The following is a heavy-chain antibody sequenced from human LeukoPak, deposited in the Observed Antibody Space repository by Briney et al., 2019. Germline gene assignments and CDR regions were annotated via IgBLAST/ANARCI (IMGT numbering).Heavy chain of an antibody. D-gene: IGHD6-19*01. CDR2: IRYDGSNK. V-gene: IGHV3-30*02. CDR1: GFTFSSYG. Sequence: GGSLRLSCAASGFTFSSYGMHWVRQAPGKGLEWVAFIRYDGSNKYYADSVKGRFTISRDNSKNTLYLQMNSLRAEDTAVYYCARVPPKEQWLVFDYWGQGTLVTVSS. J-gene: IGHJ4*02. CDR3: ARVPPKEQWLVFDY.